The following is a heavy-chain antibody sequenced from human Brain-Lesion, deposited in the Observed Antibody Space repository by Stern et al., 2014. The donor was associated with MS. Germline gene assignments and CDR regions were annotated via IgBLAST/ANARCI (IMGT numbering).Heavy chain of an antibody. V-gene: IGHV4-4*02. CDR1: GGSISSSNW. CDR3: GKFPASRPQVFGP. J-gene: IGHJ5*02. D-gene: IGHD6-13*01. CDR2: SDHSGGT. Sequence: VQLVESGPGLVKPSGTLSLTCAVSGGSISSSNWWSWVRQSPGKGLEWIGESDHSGGTIYNPSLKSRVTVSVDKSQNRFSLNPRVGPPRDPAVIFWGKFPASRPQVFGPWGQGTPVT.